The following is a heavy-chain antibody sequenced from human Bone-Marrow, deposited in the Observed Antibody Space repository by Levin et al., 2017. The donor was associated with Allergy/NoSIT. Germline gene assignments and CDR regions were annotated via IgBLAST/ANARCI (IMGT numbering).Heavy chain of an antibody. D-gene: IGHD3-16*01. CDR3: ARAGARGDYVWWYFDL. J-gene: IGHJ2*01. Sequence: SQTLSLTCAVYGGSFSGYYWSWIRQPPGKGLEWIGEINHSGSTNYNPSLKSRVTISVDTSKNQFSLKLSSVTAADTAVYYCARAGARGDYVWWYFDLWGRGTLVTVSS. CDR2: INHSGST. CDR1: GGSFSGYY. V-gene: IGHV4-34*01.